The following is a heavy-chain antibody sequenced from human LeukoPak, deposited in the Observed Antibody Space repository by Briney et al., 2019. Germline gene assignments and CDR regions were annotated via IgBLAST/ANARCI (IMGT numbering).Heavy chain of an antibody. CDR3: AYRPTLILAGNSDGFDP. CDR1: GFSLTNSVEG. CDR2: IYGNDDK. J-gene: IGHJ5*02. V-gene: IGHV2-5*01. Sequence: SGPTLVNPTQTLRLTCTFSGFSLTNSVEGVGWIRQPPGKALEFLSLIYGNDDKRYSPSLKSRLTITKDTSRSQVVLTMTDMDPVDTATYYCAYRPTLILAGNSDGFDPWGQGTLVTVSS. D-gene: IGHD2-2*01.